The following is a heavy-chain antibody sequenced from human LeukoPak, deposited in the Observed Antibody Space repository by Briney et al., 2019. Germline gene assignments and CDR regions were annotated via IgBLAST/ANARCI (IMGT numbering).Heavy chain of an antibody. D-gene: IGHD1-1*01. CDR1: GGSISSYY. J-gene: IGHJ4*02. CDR2: IYNSEST. V-gene: IGHV4-59*08. Sequence: SETLSLTCTVSGGSISSYYWSWIRQPPGKELEWIGYIYNSESTNYNPSLKSRVTISGDTSRNQVSLKLRSVTAADTAVYYCAKIRERTGTTFDSWGQGTLVTVSS. CDR3: AKIRERTGTTFDS.